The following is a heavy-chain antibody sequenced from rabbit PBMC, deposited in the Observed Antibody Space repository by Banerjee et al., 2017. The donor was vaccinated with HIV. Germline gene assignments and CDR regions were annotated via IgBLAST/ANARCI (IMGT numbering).Heavy chain of an antibody. CDR1: GFSFSSGYW. Sequence: QEQLEESGGDLVKPEGSLTITCTASGFSFSSGYWMCWVRQAPGKGLEWIACIDVGKSGSTYYASWAKGRFTISKTSSTTVTLQMTSLTAAYTATYFCARDLAGVIGWNFGLWGQGTLVTVS. CDR3: ARDLAGVIGWNFGL. D-gene: IGHD4-1*01. CDR2: IDVGKSGST. J-gene: IGHJ3*01. V-gene: IGHV1S45*01.